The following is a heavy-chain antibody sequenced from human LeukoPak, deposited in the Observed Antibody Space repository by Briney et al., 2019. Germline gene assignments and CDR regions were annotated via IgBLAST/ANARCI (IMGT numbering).Heavy chain of an antibody. CDR3: ARYWFHTVITGSDRFDP. D-gene: IGHD4-17*01. J-gene: IGHJ5*02. Sequence: SETLSLTCTVSGGSISSYYWSWIRQPPGKGLEWIGYIYYSGSTNYNPSLKSRLTILVDTSKNQFSLKLSSVAAADTAVYYCARYWFHTVITGSDRFDPWGQGTLVTVSS. V-gene: IGHV4-59*12. CDR1: GGSISSYY. CDR2: IYYSGST.